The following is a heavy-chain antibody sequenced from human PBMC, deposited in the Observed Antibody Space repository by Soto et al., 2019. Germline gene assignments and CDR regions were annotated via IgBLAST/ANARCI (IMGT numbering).Heavy chain of an antibody. V-gene: IGHV1-3*01. CDR3: ARDYYKYYDSSGYYRSPAY. CDR1: GYTFISYA. D-gene: IGHD3-22*01. Sequence: ASVKVSCKASGYTFISYAMHWVRQAPGQRLEWMGWINAGNGNTKYSQKFQGRVTITRDTSASTAYMELNSLRAEDTAVYYCARDYYKYYDSSGYYRSPAYWGQGTLVTVSS. CDR2: INAGNGNT. J-gene: IGHJ4*02.